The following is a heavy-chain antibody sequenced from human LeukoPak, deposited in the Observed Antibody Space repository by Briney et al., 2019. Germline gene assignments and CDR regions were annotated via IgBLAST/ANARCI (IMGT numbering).Heavy chain of an antibody. D-gene: IGHD2-21*01. Sequence: GGSLRLSCAASGFSFSNHVMTWVRQAPGKGLEWVSAIIGTGAGTYYADSVKGRFTTSRDNSKNTLYLQMNSLRAEDTAVYYCAKGSPAILYYCMDVWGKGTTVTVSS. CDR2: IIGTGAGT. V-gene: IGHV3-23*01. J-gene: IGHJ6*03. CDR3: AKGSPAILYYCMDV. CDR1: GFSFSNHV.